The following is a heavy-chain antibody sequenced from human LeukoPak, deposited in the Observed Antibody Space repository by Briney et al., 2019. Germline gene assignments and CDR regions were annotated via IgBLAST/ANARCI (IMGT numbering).Heavy chain of an antibody. V-gene: IGHV1-18*01. CDR2: ISAYNGNT. J-gene: IGHJ4*02. D-gene: IGHD3-22*01. Sequence: SAVKVSFMGSGYTFTSYGISWVRQAPGQGLAGMGWISAYNGNTNYAQKLQGRVTMTTDTSTSTAYMELRSLRSDGTAVYYCARDGAYYYDSSGYYQFDYWGQGTLVTVSS. CDR1: GYTFTSYG. CDR3: ARDGAYYYDSSGYYQFDY.